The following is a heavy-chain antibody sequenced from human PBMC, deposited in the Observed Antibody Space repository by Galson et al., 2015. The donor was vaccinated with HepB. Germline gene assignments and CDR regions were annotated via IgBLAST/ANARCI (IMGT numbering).Heavy chain of an antibody. V-gene: IGHV1-69*13. CDR2: IIPILGTA. CDR1: GGTFSSYA. CDR3: ARGPVPIRYFDL. J-gene: IGHJ2*01. Sequence: SVKVSCKASGGTFSSYAISWVRQAPGQGLEWMGGIIPILGTANYAQKFQGRVTITADESTSTAYMELSSLRSEDTAVYYCARGPVPIRYFDLWGRGTLVTVSS.